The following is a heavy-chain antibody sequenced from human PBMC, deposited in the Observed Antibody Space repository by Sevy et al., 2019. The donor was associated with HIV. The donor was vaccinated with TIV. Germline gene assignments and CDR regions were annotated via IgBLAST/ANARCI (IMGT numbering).Heavy chain of an antibody. V-gene: IGHV3-30*04. J-gene: IGHJ4*02. CDR3: AREGIAVAGIGYYFDY. CDR2: ISYDGSNK. D-gene: IGHD6-19*01. Sequence: GGSLRLSCAASGFTFSSYAMHWVRQAPGKGLEWVAVISYDGSNKYYADSVKGRFTISRDNSKNTLYLQMNSLRAEDTAVYYCAREGIAVAGIGYYFDYWGQGTLVTVSS. CDR1: GFTFSSYA.